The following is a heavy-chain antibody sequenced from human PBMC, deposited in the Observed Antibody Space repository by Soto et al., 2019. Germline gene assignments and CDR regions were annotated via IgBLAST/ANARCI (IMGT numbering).Heavy chain of an antibody. D-gene: IGHD3-16*01. Sequence: SETLSLTCTVSGGSISSGGYYRSWIRQHPGKGLEWIGYIYYSGSTYYNPSLKSRVTISVDTSKNQFSLKLSSVTAADTAVYYCARDDEAGGWYFDLWGRGTLVTVSS. J-gene: IGHJ2*01. CDR3: ARDDEAGGWYFDL. CDR2: IYYSGST. CDR1: GGSISSGGYY. V-gene: IGHV4-31*03.